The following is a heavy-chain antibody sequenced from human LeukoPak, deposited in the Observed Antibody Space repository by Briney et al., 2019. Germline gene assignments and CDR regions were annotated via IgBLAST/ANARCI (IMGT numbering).Heavy chain of an antibody. Sequence: SETLSLTCTVSGGSISSGSYYWSWIRQPAGKGLEWIGRIYTSGSTNYNPSLKSRVTISVDTSKNQFSLKLSSVTAADTAVYYCARVESITIFGVVGSSWFDPWGQGTLVTVSS. D-gene: IGHD3-3*01. V-gene: IGHV4-61*02. J-gene: IGHJ5*02. CDR2: IYTSGST. CDR1: GGSISSGSYY. CDR3: ARVESITIFGVVGSSWFDP.